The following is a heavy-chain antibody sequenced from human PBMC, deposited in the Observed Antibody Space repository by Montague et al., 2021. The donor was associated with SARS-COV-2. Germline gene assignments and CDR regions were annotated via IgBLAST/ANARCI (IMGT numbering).Heavy chain of an antibody. J-gene: IGHJ3*02. V-gene: IGHV4-59*01. D-gene: IGHD2-8*01. Sequence: SETLSLTCTVSGGSISSYYWSWIRQPPGKGLEWIGYSYYSGSTNYNPSLKSRVTISLYTSKNQFSLTLNSVTAADTAVYYCARGGDGPDAFDIWGQGTMVTVSS. CDR3: ARGGDGPDAFDI. CDR1: GGSISSYY. CDR2: SYYSGST.